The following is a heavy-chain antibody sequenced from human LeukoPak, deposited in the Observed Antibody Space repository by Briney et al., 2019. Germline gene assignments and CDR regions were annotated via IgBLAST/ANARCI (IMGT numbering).Heavy chain of an antibody. Sequence: GGSLRLSCAASGFTFSSYGMNWVRQAPGKGLEWVSYISSSGSTIYYADSVKGRFTISRDNAKNSLYLQMNSLRAEDTAVYYCARVVYGDYPWRSRYMDVWGKGTTVTISS. V-gene: IGHV3-48*03. CDR2: ISSSGSTI. CDR1: GFTFSSYG. CDR3: ARVVYGDYPWRSRYMDV. D-gene: IGHD4-17*01. J-gene: IGHJ6*03.